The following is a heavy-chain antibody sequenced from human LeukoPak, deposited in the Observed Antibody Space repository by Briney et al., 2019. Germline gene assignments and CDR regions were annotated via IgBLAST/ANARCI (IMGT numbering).Heavy chain of an antibody. CDR1: GFTFDDYA. V-gene: IGHV3-23*01. Sequence: TGGSLRLSCAASGFTFDDYAMHWVRQPPGKGLGWVSVITGSGDSPYYADSVKGRSTISRDNSKNTLYLQMNSLRAEDTAVYYCAKDSASSSGWYSDYWGQGTLVTVSS. D-gene: IGHD6-19*01. CDR3: AKDSASSSGWYSDY. CDR2: ITGSGDSP. J-gene: IGHJ4*02.